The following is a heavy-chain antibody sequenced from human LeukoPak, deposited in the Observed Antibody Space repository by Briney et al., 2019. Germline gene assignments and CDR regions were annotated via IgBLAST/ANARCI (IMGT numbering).Heavy chain of an antibody. J-gene: IGHJ4*02. Sequence: GGSLRLSCAASRFTLSSYTMNWVRQAPGKGLEWVSSISSSGTYIYYADSVKGRFSISRDNAKKSLYLQMNSLRAEDTAVYYCAREDATALDYWGQGTLVTVSS. V-gene: IGHV3-21*01. CDR2: ISSSGTYI. D-gene: IGHD4-17*01. CDR1: RFTLSSYT. CDR3: AREDATALDY.